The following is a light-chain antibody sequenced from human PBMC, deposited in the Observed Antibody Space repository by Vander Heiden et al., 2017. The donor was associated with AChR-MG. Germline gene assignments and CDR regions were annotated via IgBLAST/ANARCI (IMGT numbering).Light chain of an antibody. CDR3: QQVYNLPLT. J-gene: IGKJ4*01. V-gene: IGKV1-33*01. CDR2: DAS. CDR1: QDISGY. Sequence: DTQMTQSPSSLSASLGDRVTITCQASQDISGYVNWYQQKPGKAPKVLIYDASTLQTGVPSRFSGSGYGTHFTLTITRLQAEDIGTYYCQQVYNLPLTFGGGTKVDIK.